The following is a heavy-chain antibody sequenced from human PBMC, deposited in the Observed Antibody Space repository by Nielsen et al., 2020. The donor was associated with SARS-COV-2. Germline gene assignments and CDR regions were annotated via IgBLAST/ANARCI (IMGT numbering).Heavy chain of an antibody. J-gene: IGHJ6*02. CDR2: IIPIFGTA. V-gene: IGHV1-69*13. D-gene: IGHD3/OR15-3a*01. CDR3: ARDPSVGLLDKSYYYYGMDV. CDR1: GYTFTSYY. Sequence: SVKVSCKASGYTFTSYYMHWVRQAPGRGLEWMGGIIPIFGTANYAQKFQGRVTITADESTSTAYMELSSLRSEDTAVYYCARDPSVGLLDKSYYYYGMDVWGQGTTVTVSS.